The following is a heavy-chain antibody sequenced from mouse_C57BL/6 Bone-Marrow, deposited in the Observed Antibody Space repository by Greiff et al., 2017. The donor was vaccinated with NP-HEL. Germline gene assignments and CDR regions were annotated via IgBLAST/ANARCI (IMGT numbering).Heavy chain of an antibody. CDR1: GYTFTSYG. V-gene: IGHV1-81*01. J-gene: IGHJ2*01. Sequence: VQGVESGAELARPGASVKLSCKASGYTFTSYGISWVKQRPGQGLEWIGEIYPRSGNTYYNEKFKGKATLTADKSSSTAYMELRSLTSEDSAVYFCARFGRGFDYWGQGTTLTVSS. CDR3: ARFGRGFDY. D-gene: IGHD1-1*01. CDR2: IYPRSGNT.